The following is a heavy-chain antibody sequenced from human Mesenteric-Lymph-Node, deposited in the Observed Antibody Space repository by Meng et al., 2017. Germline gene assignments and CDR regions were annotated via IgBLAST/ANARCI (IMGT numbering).Heavy chain of an antibody. CDR2: ISYDGSNK. CDR1: GFTFSSYW. J-gene: IGHJ4*02. Sequence: GGSLRLSCAASGFTFSSYWMRWVRQAPGKGLEWVAVISYDGSNKYYADSVKGRFTISRDNSKNTLYLQMNSQRAEDTAVYYCAINGVRYPERWGLDDWGQGTLVTVSS. D-gene: IGHD4-23*01. CDR3: AINGVRYPERWGLDD. V-gene: IGHV3-30*03.